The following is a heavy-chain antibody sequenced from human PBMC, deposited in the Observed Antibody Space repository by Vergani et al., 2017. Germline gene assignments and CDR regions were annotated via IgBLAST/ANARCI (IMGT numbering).Heavy chain of an antibody. CDR3: ATEVYYASWSYSRPYYYYYFIDV. CDR1: GGSISSYY. Sequence: QVQLQESGPGLVKPSETLSLTCTVSGGSISSYYWSWIRQPQGKALEWIGYIYYSGSTNYNPSLSSRVTISVDTSKNQFSLKLSSVTAADTAVYYCATEVYYASWSYSRPYYYYYFIDVLCQGTTVTISS. J-gene: IGHJ6*02. V-gene: IGHV4-59*01. D-gene: IGHD3-10*01. CDR2: IYYSGST.